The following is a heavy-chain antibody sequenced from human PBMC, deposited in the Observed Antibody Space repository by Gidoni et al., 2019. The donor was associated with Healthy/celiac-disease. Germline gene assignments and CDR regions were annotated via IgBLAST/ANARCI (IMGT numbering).Heavy chain of an antibody. Sequence: QVQLVESGGGVVQPGRYLGLSWAASGFTFSSYAMHWGRQAPGKGLEWVAVTSYDGSNKYYADSVNVRFTISSDNSKTTLYLQINSLRAEDTAVYYCARDPRFFGGDAFDIWGQGTMATVSS. CDR2: TSYDGSNK. V-gene: IGHV3-30-3*01. CDR1: GFTFSSYA. J-gene: IGHJ3*02. CDR3: ARDPRFFGGDAFDI. D-gene: IGHD3-3*01.